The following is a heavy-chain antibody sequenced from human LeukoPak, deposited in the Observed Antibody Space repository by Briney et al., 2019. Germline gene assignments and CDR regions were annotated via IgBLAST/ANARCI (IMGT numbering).Heavy chain of an antibody. CDR2: INHSGST. J-gene: IGHJ6*03. D-gene: IGHD2/OR15-2a*01. Sequence: SETLSLTCTVSGGSISSSSYYWSWIRQPPGKGLEWIGEINHSGSTNYNPSLKSRVTISVDTSKNHFSLKLSSVTAADTALYYCARGRTSDHVVNFYMDVWGKGTTVTVSS. CDR1: GGSISSSSYY. V-gene: IGHV4-39*02. CDR3: ARGRTSDHVVNFYMDV.